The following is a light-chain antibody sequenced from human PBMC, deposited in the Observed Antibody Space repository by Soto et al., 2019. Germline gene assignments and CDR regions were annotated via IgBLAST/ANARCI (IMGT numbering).Light chain of an antibody. CDR3: SSYAGSHNYV. V-gene: IGLV2-8*01. CDR2: EVN. CDR1: SSDVGAYNY. J-gene: IGLJ1*01. Sequence: QSALTQPPSASGSPGQSVTISCTGTSSDVGAYNYVSWYQQHPGKAPELLIYEVNKRPSGVPDRFSGSKSGNTASLTVSGLQAEDEADYYCSSYAGSHNYVFGTGTKLTVL.